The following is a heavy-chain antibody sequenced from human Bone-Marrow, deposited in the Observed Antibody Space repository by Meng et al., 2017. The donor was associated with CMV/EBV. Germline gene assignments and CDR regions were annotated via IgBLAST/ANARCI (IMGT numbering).Heavy chain of an antibody. CDR1: GYSISSGYY. Sequence: GSLRLSCTVSGYSISSGYYWGWIRQPPGKGLEWIGSIYHSGSTYYNPSLKSRVTISVDTSKNQFSLKLSSVTAADTAVYYCARDLYCSSTSCSYVWFDPWGQGTRVTVSS. D-gene: IGHD2-2*01. CDR2: IYHSGST. V-gene: IGHV4-38-2*02. J-gene: IGHJ5*02. CDR3: ARDLYCSSTSCSYVWFDP.